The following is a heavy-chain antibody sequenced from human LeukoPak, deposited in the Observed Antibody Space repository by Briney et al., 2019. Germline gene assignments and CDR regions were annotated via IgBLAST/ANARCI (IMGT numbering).Heavy chain of an antibody. D-gene: IGHD6-13*01. CDR1: GGSISSGGYS. CDR3: AGQYSSSWDGWDYYYGMDV. Sequence: SQTLSLTCAVSGGSISSGGYSWSWIRQPPGKGLEWIGYIYHSGGTYYNPSLKSRVTISVDRSKNQFSLKLSSVTAADTAVYYCAGQYSSSWDGWDYYYGMDVWGQGTTVTVSS. V-gene: IGHV4-30-2*01. J-gene: IGHJ6*02. CDR2: IYHSGGT.